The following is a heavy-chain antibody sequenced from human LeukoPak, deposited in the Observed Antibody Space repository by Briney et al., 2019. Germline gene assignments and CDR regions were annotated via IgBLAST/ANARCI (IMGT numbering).Heavy chain of an antibody. V-gene: IGHV4-59*01. CDR1: GGSISSYF. J-gene: IGHJ6*03. D-gene: IGHD2-8*01. CDR3: ARGSSQVLRGTRYYHMDV. Sequence: SETLSLTCTVSGGSISSYFWNWIRQPPGKGLEWIGYIYSSVSTNYNPSLKSRVTISVDTSKNQFSLTLSSVTAADTAVYYCARGSSQVLRGTRYYHMDVWGKGTTVTVSS. CDR2: IYSSVST.